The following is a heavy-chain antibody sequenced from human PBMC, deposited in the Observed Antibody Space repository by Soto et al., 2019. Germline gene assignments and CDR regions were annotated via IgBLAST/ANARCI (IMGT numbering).Heavy chain of an antibody. V-gene: IGHV1-2*02. CDR3: ARDFMKRTYYYDSSGYSYDY. D-gene: IGHD3-22*01. J-gene: IGHJ4*02. Sequence: ASVKVSCKASGCTFTGYYMHWVRQAPGQGLEWMGWINPNSGGTNYAQKFQGRVTMTRDTSISTAYMELSRLRSDDTAVYYCARDFMKRTYYYDSSGYSYDYWGQGTLVTVSS. CDR1: GCTFTGYY. CDR2: INPNSGGT.